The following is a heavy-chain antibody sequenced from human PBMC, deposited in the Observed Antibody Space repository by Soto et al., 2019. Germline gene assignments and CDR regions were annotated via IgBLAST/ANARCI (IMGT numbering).Heavy chain of an antibody. CDR3: ARDRGTYESSGYFYDY. V-gene: IGHV1-3*01. Sequence: ASVKVSCKASGYTFTSYTIHWVRQAPGQRLEWMGWINAGNGDTKYSQKLQGRVTVTSDTSASTAYMDLSSLRSEDTAVYYCARDRGTYESSGYFYDYWGQGTLVTVSS. J-gene: IGHJ4*02. CDR2: INAGNGDT. CDR1: GYTFTSYT. D-gene: IGHD3-22*01.